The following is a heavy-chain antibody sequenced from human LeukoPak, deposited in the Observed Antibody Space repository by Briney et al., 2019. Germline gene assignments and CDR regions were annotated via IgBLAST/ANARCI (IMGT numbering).Heavy chain of an antibody. Sequence: GGSLRLSCAASGFTFSSYGMHWVRQAPGKGLEWVAVIWYDGSNKYYADSVKGRFTISRDNSKNTLHLQMNSLRAEDTAVYYCAREVLDYYDSSGAFDYWGQGTLVTVSS. V-gene: IGHV3-33*01. CDR2: IWYDGSNK. CDR1: GFTFSSYG. J-gene: IGHJ4*02. CDR3: AREVLDYYDSSGAFDY. D-gene: IGHD3-22*01.